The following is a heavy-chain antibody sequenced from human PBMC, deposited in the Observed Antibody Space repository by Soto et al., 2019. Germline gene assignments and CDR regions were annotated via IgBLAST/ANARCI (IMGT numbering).Heavy chain of an antibody. CDR3: ARVHSPRLYCSGGSCYPGWFDP. CDR2: ISSSGSTI. J-gene: IGHJ5*02. CDR1: GFTFSDYY. Sequence: QVQLVESGGGLVKPGGSLRLSCAASGFTFSDYYMSWIRQAPGKGLEWVSYISSSGSTIYYADSVKGRFTISRDNAKNSLDLQMNSLRAEDTAVYYCARVHSPRLYCSGGSCYPGWFDPWGQGTLVTVSS. V-gene: IGHV3-11*01. D-gene: IGHD2-15*01.